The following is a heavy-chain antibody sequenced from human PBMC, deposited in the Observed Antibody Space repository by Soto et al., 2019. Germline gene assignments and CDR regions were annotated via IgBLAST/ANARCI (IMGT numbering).Heavy chain of an antibody. CDR2: IRSKANSYAT. CDR1: GFTFSGSA. CDR3: TRLGSEMALKDI. V-gene: IGHV3-73*01. J-gene: IGHJ3*02. D-gene: IGHD6-25*01. Sequence: PGGSLRLSCAASGFTFSGSAMHWVRQASGKGLEWVGRIRSKANSYATAYAASVKGRFTISRDDSKNTAYLQMNSLKTEDTAVYYCTRLGSEMALKDIWGQGTMVTVSS.